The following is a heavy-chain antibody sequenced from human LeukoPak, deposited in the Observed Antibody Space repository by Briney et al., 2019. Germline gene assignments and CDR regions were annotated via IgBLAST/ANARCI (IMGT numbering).Heavy chain of an antibody. V-gene: IGHV4-61*02. CDR3: ARDPIHRDDYNAD. CDR2: IYTSGIT. J-gene: IGHJ4*02. CDR1: GGSISSGSYY. Sequence: SQTLSLXCTVSGGSISSGSYYWSWIRQPAGKGLEWIGRIYTSGITDYNPSLKSRVTISIDTSRNQMSLRLISVTAADTAVYYCARDPIHRDDYNADWGQGALISVSS. D-gene: IGHD5-24*01.